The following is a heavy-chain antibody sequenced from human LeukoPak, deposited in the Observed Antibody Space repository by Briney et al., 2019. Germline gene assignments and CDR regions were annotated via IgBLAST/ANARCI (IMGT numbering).Heavy chain of an antibody. V-gene: IGHV5-51*01. CDR3: ARGRVDIVATRYNWFDP. CDR2: IYPGDSDT. CDR1: GYSFTNYW. J-gene: IGHJ5*02. D-gene: IGHD5-12*01. Sequence: GESLKISFKGSGYSFTNYWIGWVRPMPGKGLEWMGIIYPGDSDTRYSPSFQGQVTISADKSISTAYLQWSSLKASDTAMYYCARGRVDIVATRYNWFDPWGQGTLVIVSS.